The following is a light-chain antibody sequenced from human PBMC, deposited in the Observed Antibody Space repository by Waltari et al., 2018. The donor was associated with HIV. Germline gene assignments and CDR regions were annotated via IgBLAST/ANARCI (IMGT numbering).Light chain of an antibody. Sequence: NFMLTQPHSVSASPGETVTISCTHSSGSVAANFVQWFQQRPGSSPTTVIYEDNERPSGVPDRFSGSIDSSSSSASFTAFLTISGLKTEDEAVYYCQSYDSDSLGFGGGTRLTVL. V-gene: IGLV6-57*01. CDR1: SGSVAANF. CDR3: QSYDSDSLG. CDR2: EDN. J-gene: IGLJ3*02.